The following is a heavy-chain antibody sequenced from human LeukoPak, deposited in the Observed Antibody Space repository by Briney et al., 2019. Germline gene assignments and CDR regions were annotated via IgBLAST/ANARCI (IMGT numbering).Heavy chain of an antibody. CDR1: GFTFSRYE. CDR2: ISRSGDTI. CDR3: ARERFRAVRVSDY. Sequence: GGSLRLSCAASGFTFSRYEMNWVRQAPGKGLEWVSYISRSGDTIYFADSVKGRFTISRDNAKYTLYLQMDKLTAEDTAVYFCARERFRAVRVSDYWGQGTLVTVSS. J-gene: IGHJ4*02. D-gene: IGHD3-10*01. V-gene: IGHV3-48*03.